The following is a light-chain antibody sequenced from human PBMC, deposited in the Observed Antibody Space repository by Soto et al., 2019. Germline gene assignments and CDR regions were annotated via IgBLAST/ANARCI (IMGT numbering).Light chain of an antibody. Sequence: EIVLTQSPGTLSLSPGERATLSCRASQSVSRSYLAWYQQKPGQAPRLLIYGASTRPTGIPDRFSGSGSGTDFTLTISRLEPEDFAVYYCQQYGSSPPYTFGQGTKLEIK. J-gene: IGKJ2*01. CDR2: GAS. V-gene: IGKV3-20*01. CDR3: QQYGSSPPYT. CDR1: QSVSRSY.